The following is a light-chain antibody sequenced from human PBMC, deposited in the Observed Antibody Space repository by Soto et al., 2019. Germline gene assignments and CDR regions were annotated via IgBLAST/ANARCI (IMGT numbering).Light chain of an antibody. J-gene: IGKJ1*01. CDR2: AAS. CDR3: LQIYSYPWT. Sequence: DIQMTQSPSSLSASVGDRVTITCRASQDIRSDLGWYQQKPGNAPKRLIYAASSSQSGVQSRFSGSGSGTEFTLTVSSLQPEDFATYYCLQIYSYPWTFGQGTKVEIK. V-gene: IGKV1-17*01. CDR1: QDIRSD.